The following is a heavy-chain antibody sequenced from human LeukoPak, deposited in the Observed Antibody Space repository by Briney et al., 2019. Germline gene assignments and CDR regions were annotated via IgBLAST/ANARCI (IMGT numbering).Heavy chain of an antibody. V-gene: IGHV4-4*07. D-gene: IGHD1-26*01. CDR2: IYASGST. J-gene: IGHJ5*02. Sequence: SETLSLTCTVSDGSVSTYYWSWIRQPAGKGLEWIGLIYASGSTNYNPSLKSRVTMAVDTSKNQFSLKLSSVTAADTAVYYCAREGNSGSYYWFDPWGQGTLVTVSS. CDR1: DGSVSTYY. CDR3: AREGNSGSYYWFDP.